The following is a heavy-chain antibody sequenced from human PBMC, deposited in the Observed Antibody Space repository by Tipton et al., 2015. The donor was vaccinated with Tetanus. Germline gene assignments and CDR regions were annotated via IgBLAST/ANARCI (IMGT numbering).Heavy chain of an antibody. J-gene: IGHJ4*02. CDR3: ARERVNSAVAAGFDY. CDR1: GGSISSGGYY. Sequence: TLSLTCTVSGGSISSGGYYWSWIRQHPGKGLEWIGYIYYSGTTYYNPSLKSRVTISVDTSKNQFSLKLSSVTAADTAVYYCARERVNSAVAAGFDYWGQGTLVTVSS. V-gene: IGHV4-31*03. D-gene: IGHD6-19*01. CDR2: IYYSGTT.